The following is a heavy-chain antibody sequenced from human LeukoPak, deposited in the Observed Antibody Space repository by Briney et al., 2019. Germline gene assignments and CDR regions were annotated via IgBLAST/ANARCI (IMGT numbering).Heavy chain of an antibody. J-gene: IGHJ4*02. CDR2: IIPILGTA. V-gene: IGHV1-69*10. CDR3: ARPSIVGDFDY. D-gene: IGHD1-26*01. Sequence: SVKVSCKASGYTFTSYGISWVRQAPGQGLEWMGGIIPILGTASYAQKFQGRVTMTRDTSTSTVYMELSSLRSEDTAVYYCARPSIVGDFDYWGQGTLVTVSS. CDR1: GYTFTSYG.